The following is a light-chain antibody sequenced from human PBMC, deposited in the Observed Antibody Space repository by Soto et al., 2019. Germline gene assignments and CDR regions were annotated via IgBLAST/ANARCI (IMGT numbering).Light chain of an antibody. V-gene: IGLV2-14*01. CDR1: SSDVGGYNY. CDR2: DVS. CDR3: SSYTSSSTRL. J-gene: IGLJ2*01. Sequence: QSALTQPTSVSGSPGQSITISCTGTSSDVGGYNYVSWYQQHPGKAPKLMIYDVSNRPSGVSNRFSASKSGNTASLTISGLQAEDEGDYYCSSYTSSSTRLFGGGTKVTVL.